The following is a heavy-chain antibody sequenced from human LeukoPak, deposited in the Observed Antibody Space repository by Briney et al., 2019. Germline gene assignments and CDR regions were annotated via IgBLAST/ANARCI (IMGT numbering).Heavy chain of an antibody. D-gene: IGHD3-16*02. V-gene: IGHV3-23*01. Sequence: GGSLRLSCAASGFTFSSYAMSWVRQAPGKELEWVSGISGSGGTTYYADSVKGRFTISRDNSKNTLYLQMNSLRAEDTAVYYCAKDDDYVWGSYRKEDYFDYWGQGTLVTVSS. CDR2: ISGSGGTT. CDR1: GFTFSSYA. J-gene: IGHJ4*02. CDR3: AKDDDYVWGSYRKEDYFDY.